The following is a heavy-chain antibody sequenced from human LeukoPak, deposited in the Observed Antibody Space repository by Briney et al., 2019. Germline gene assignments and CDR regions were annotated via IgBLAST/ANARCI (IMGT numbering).Heavy chain of an antibody. CDR1: GFTFSSYS. J-gene: IGHJ4*02. Sequence: GGSLRLSCAASGFTFSSYSMNWVRQAPGKGLEWVSVIYSGGSTYYADSVKGRFTISRDNSKNTLYLQMNSLRAEDTAVYYCARGNYGGNAPPDYWGQGTLVTVSS. CDR3: ARGNYGGNAPPDY. V-gene: IGHV3-66*02. CDR2: IYSGGST. D-gene: IGHD4-23*01.